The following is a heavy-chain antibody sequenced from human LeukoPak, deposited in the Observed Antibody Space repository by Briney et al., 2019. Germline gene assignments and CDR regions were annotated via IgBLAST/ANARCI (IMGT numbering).Heavy chain of an antibody. CDR1: GPSISSGDYY. J-gene: IGHJ4*02. V-gene: IGHV4-30-4*08. CDR3: ARGAYYPVFDY. CDR2: IYYSERT. D-gene: IGHD3-10*01. Sequence: SQTLSLTWTVSGPSISSGDYYWSWIRQPPGKGLEWIGYIYYSERTYYNPSLKSRVTITVDTSKIQCSLKLSSVTAADTAVYYCARGAYYPVFDYWGQGTLVTVSS.